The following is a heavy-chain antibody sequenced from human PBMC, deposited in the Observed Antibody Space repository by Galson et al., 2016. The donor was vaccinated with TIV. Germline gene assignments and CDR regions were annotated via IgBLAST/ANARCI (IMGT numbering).Heavy chain of an antibody. CDR1: KNIFTGYY. CDR2: ISPNTGDT. V-gene: IGHV1-2*02. J-gene: IGHJ5*02. CDR3: AAGTYGDYFTT. D-gene: IGHD4-17*01. Sequence: SVKVSCKASKNIFTGYYVHWVRQAPGQGLEWMGWISPNTGDTNYAENFQGRVTMTRETSISTAYLDLNRLRSDDTAVYYCAAGTYGDYFTTWGQGTLVTVSS.